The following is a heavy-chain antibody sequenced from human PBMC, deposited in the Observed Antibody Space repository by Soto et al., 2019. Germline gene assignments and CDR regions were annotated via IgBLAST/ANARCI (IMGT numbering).Heavy chain of an antibody. CDR3: AKEPPHIAVHFDY. CDR1: GFTFSNYA. V-gene: IGHV3-23*01. J-gene: IGHJ4*02. D-gene: IGHD6-19*01. Sequence: DVQLLDSGGGLVQPGGSLRLSCAASGFTFSNYAMTWVRQAPGRGLEWVSTISVSGTGTYYADSVKGRFTISRDNSKNTLYLQMSSLRAEDTAVYYCAKEPPHIAVHFDYWGQGTLVTVSS. CDR2: ISVSGTGT.